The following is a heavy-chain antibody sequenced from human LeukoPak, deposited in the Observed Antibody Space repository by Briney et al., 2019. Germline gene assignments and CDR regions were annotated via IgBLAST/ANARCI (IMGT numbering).Heavy chain of an antibody. J-gene: IGHJ5*02. CDR1: GFTFSSYS. V-gene: IGHV3-21*04. Sequence: GGSLRLSCAASGFTFSSYSMNWVRQAPGKGLEWVSSISSSSSYIYYADSVKGRFTISRDNSKNTLFLQMNSLRAEDTAVYYCARSGGVITVAPYDRWGQGSLVTVS. D-gene: IGHD4-23*01. CDR3: ARSGGVITVAPYDR. CDR2: ISSSSSYI.